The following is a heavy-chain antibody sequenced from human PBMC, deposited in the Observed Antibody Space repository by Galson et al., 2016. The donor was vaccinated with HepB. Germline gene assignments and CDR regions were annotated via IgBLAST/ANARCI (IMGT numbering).Heavy chain of an antibody. CDR1: GFVFSETW. CDR3: TADLYRSSAWCNDY. D-gene: IGHD6-19*01. V-gene: IGHV3-15*05. CDR2: IKSQNNSGTR. J-gene: IGHJ4*02. Sequence: SLRLSCAASGFVFSETWMSWVRQAPGEGLEWIARIKSQNNSGTREYGAPVKGRFTISRDDSKKTIYLQMNSLKIEDTAVYFCTADLYRSSAWCNDYWGQGTLVTVSS.